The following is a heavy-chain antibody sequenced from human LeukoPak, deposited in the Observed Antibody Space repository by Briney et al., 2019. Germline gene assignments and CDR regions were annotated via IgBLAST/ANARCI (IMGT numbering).Heavy chain of an antibody. J-gene: IGHJ6*02. Sequence: GGSLRLSCAASGFTFSDYYMSWLRQAPGKGLEWVSYISSSSSTIYYADSVKGRFTISRDNAKNSLYLQMNSLRDEDTAVYYCATYCSGGSCYSWRIDWDYYYGMDVWGQGTTVTVSS. D-gene: IGHD2-15*01. V-gene: IGHV3-11*04. CDR2: ISSSSSTI. CDR3: ATYCSGGSCYSWRIDWDYYYGMDV. CDR1: GFTFSDYY.